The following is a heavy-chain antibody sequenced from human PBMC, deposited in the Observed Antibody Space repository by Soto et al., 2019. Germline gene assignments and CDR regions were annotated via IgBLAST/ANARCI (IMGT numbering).Heavy chain of an antibody. D-gene: IGHD2-8*02. Sequence: PWGSLRLSCAASGFTFINYAITWCRHSAFKGLEWVSVMSGNGGRILYADSVKGRFTISRDNSKNTLYLQMNSLRLEDTAVYYCVKDPVSGGTGGAWFDYWGQGTLVTVSS. CDR1: GFTFINYA. J-gene: IGHJ4*02. CDR2: MSGNGGRI. CDR3: VKDPVSGGTGGAWFDY. V-gene: IGHV3-23*01.